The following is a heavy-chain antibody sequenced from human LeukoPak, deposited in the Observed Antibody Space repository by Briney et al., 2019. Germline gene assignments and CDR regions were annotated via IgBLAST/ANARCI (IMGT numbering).Heavy chain of an antibody. CDR3: ARGQWLLTY. Sequence: SETLSLTCTVSGGSISSYYWTWIRLPPGKXLEWIANIYYSGNTNYNPSLKNRVIISVDTSKTQFSLKMSSVTDADTAVYYCARGQWLLTYWGQGTLVTVSS. D-gene: IGHD3-22*01. CDR2: IYYSGNT. V-gene: IGHV4-59*01. J-gene: IGHJ4*02. CDR1: GGSISSYY.